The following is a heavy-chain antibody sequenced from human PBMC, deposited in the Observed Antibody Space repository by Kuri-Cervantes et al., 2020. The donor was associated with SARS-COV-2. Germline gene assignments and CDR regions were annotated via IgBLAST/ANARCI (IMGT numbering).Heavy chain of an antibody. CDR3: ARDGIITISYYYYYGMDV. J-gene: IGHJ6*02. V-gene: IGHV3-48*02. Sequence: GGSLRLSCATSGFTFSSYSMNWVRQAPGKGLEWVSYISSSSSTIYYADSVKGRFTISRDNAKNSLYLQMNSLRDGDTAVYYCARDGIITISYYYYYGMDVWGQGTTVTVSS. CDR1: GFTFSSYS. CDR2: ISSSSSTI. D-gene: IGHD3-9*01.